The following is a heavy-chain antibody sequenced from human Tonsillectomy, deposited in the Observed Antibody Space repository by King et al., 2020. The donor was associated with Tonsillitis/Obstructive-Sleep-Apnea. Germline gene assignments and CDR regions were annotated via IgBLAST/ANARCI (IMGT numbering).Heavy chain of an antibody. CDR3: ARDHAKRHRITMVQGVIKL. J-gene: IGHJ4*02. D-gene: IGHD3-10*01. Sequence: VQLVESGGGVVQPGRSLRLSCAASGFTFSSYAMHWVRQAPGKGLEWVAVISYDGSNKYYADSVKGRFTISRDNSNNTLYLQMNSLRAEDTAVYYCARDHAKRHRITMVQGVIKLWGEGTLVTVCS. CDR2: ISYDGSNK. V-gene: IGHV3-30*01. CDR1: GFTFSSYA.